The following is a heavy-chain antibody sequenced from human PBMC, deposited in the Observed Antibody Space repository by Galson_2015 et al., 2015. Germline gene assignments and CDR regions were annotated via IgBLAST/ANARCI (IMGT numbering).Heavy chain of an antibody. CDR3: AKDSQAWLVPTVVDY. J-gene: IGHJ4*02. V-gene: IGHV3-7*03. CDR2: IKQDGSEK. D-gene: IGHD6-19*01. CDR1: GFTFSSYW. Sequence: SLRLSCAASGFTFSSYWMSWVRQAPGKGLEWVANIKQDGSEKYYVDSVKGRFTISRDNSKNTLYLQMNSLRAEDTAVYYCAKDSQAWLVPTVVDYWGQGTLVTVPS.